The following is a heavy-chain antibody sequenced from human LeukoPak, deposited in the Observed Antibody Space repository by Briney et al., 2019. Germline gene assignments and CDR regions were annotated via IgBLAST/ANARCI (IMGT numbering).Heavy chain of an antibody. CDR3: ARDGYGGIWRYFDY. V-gene: IGHV3-33*01. J-gene: IGHJ4*02. CDR1: GFTFSSYG. D-gene: IGHD5-12*01. CDR2: TWYDGSNK. Sequence: PGGSLRLSCAASGFTFSSYGMHWVRQAPGKGLEWVAVTWYDGSNKYYADSVKGRFTISRDNSKDTLYLQMNSLRAEDTAVYYCARDGYGGIWRYFDYWGQGTLVTVSS.